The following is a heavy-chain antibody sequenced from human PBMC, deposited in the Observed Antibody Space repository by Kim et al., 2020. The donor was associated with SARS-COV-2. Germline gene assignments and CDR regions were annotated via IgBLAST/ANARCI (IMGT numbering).Heavy chain of an antibody. CDR1: GFSFSSHA. J-gene: IGHJ6*02. CDR2: ICYDGSRK. Sequence: GGSLRLSCAASGFSFSSHAIHWVRQAPGKGLEWVAYICYDGSRKEYADSVKGRFSISRDNSKNTLFLEVNSLRTEDTAVYYCARDGQSVAPYAMDVWGQGTTVTVSS. D-gene: IGHD5-12*01. CDR3: ARDGQSVAPYAMDV. V-gene: IGHV3-33*01.